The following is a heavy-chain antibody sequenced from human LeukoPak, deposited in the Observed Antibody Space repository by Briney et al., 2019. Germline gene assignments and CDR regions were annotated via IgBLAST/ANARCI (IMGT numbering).Heavy chain of an antibody. D-gene: IGHD6-13*01. CDR1: GVTFSSYS. V-gene: IGHV3-21*01. CDR3: ARRESAAAGFDY. CDR2: ISSSSSYI. J-gene: IGHJ4*02. Sequence: PGGSLRLSCAASGVTFSSYSMNWVRQAPGKGLEWVASISSSSSYIYYADSVKGRFTISRDNAKNSLYLQMNSLRAEDTAVYYCARRESAAAGFDYWGQGTLVTVSS.